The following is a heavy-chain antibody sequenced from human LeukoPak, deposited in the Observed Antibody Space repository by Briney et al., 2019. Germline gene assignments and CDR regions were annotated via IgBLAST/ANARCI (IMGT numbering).Heavy chain of an antibody. CDR1: GDSISSYY. J-gene: IGHJ5*02. Sequence: SETLSLTCTVSGDSISSYYWSWIRQPPGKGLEWIGYIYDTGSTNYNPSLKSRVTTSVDTSKNQFSLKLSSVTAADTAVYYCARGGWYTWFDPWGQGTLVTVSS. CDR2: IYDTGST. CDR3: ARGGWYTWFDP. V-gene: IGHV4-59*08. D-gene: IGHD6-19*01.